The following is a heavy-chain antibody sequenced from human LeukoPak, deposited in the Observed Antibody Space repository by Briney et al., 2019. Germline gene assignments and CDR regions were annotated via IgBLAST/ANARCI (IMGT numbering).Heavy chain of an antibody. V-gene: IGHV3-23*01. CDR2: ISGSGGST. D-gene: IGHD2-2*02. Sequence: GGSLRLSCAASGFAFSSYAMSWVRQAPGKGLEWVSAISGSGGSTYHADSVKGRFTIYRDNSKNTLYLQMNSLRAEDTAVYYCARYRHLGYWGQGTLVTVSS. J-gene: IGHJ4*02. CDR1: GFAFSSYA. CDR3: ARYRHLGY.